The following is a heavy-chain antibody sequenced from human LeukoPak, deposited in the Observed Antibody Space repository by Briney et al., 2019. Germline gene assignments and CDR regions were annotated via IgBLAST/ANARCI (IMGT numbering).Heavy chain of an antibody. Sequence: GGCLRLSCAASGFTFSSYAMSWVRQAPGKGLEWVSAISGSGGRTYYADSVKGRFTISRDNSKNTLYLQMNSLRAEDTAVYYGARTGYYDFWSGPQAWGQGTLVTVSS. CDR2: ISGSGGRT. V-gene: IGHV3-23*01. J-gene: IGHJ5*02. CDR1: GFTFSSYA. CDR3: ARTGYYDFWSGPQA. D-gene: IGHD3-3*01.